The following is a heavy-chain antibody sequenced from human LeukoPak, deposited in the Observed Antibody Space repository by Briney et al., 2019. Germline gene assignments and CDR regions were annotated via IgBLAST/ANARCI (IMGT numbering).Heavy chain of an antibody. Sequence: ASETLSLTCSVSGGSISSYYWSWIRQPAGKGLEWIGRIYTSGSTNYNPSLKSRVTMSVDTSKNQFSLKLSSVTAADTAVYYCARDRSAYDYDKRWSYYYMDVWGKGTTVTISS. J-gene: IGHJ6*03. CDR3: ARDRSAYDYDKRWSYYYMDV. CDR2: IYTSGST. D-gene: IGHD5-12*01. V-gene: IGHV4-4*07. CDR1: GGSISSYY.